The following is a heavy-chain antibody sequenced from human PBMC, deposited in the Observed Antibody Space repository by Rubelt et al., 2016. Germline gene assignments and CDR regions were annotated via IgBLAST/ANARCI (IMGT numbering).Heavy chain of an antibody. CDR2: INPYSGVT. CDR3: ARDGKFDP. Sequence: QVRLVQSGAEVKKDGASVSVSCKASGYTFTAYYIHWVRQAPGQGLEWMGRINPYSGVTDYAQKFQGRVTMTRDTSTSTAYMQLSSLRSCATAVYYCARDGKFDPWGQGTLVFVSS. V-gene: IGHV1-2*06. J-gene: IGHJ5*02. CDR1: GYTFTAYY.